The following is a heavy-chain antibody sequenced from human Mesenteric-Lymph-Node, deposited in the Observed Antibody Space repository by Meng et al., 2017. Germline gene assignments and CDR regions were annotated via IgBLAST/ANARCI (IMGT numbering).Heavy chain of an antibody. J-gene: IGHJ4*02. CDR1: GDSISSNNW. V-gene: IGHV4-4*02. CDR3: ARSLPYYDGSGHWYHFDY. Sequence: QVHCRGPVAGLVQPLSTPSLTCAVSGDSISSNNWWSWVLQSPGKGLEWIGEIHHSGSTNYNPTLKSRVTISVDKSKNQFSLKLSAVTAADTAVYYCARSLPYYDGSGHWYHFDYWGQGTLVTVSS. D-gene: IGHD3-22*01. CDR2: IHHSGST.